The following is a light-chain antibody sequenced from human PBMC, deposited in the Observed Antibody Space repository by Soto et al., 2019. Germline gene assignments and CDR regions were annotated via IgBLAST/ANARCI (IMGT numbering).Light chain of an antibody. CDR1: QSFLYSSNNKNY. CDR2: WAS. Sequence: DIVMTQSPDSLAVSLGARATINCKSSQSFLYSSNNKNYLAWYQQKPGQPPKLLIYWASTRESGVPDRFSGSGSGTDFTLTISSLQAEDVAVYYCQQYYSIPLTFGGGTKVDTK. J-gene: IGKJ4*01. CDR3: QQYYSIPLT. V-gene: IGKV4-1*01.